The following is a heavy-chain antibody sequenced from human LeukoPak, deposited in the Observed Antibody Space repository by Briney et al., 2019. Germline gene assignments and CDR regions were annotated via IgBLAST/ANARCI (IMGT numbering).Heavy chain of an antibody. J-gene: IGHJ6*02. CDR2: INWNSDTK. CDR3: AKDTGGNGAYFYAMDV. D-gene: IGHD4-23*01. Sequence: GGSLRLSWVGSGFAFHNYAMHWVRRPPGKGLEWASAINWNSDTKAYADSVKGRFTISRDRARNSLYLQMDSLRPEDTALYYCAKDTGGNGAYFYAMDVWGQGTSVTVSS. V-gene: IGHV3-9*01. CDR1: GFAFHNYA.